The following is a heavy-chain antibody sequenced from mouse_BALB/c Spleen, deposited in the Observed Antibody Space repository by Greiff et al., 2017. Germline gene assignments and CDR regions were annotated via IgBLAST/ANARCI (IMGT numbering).Heavy chain of an antibody. CDR2: IRNKANGYTT. V-gene: IGHV7-3*02. Sequence: EVQLVESGGGLVQPGGSLRLSCATSGFTFTDYYMSWVRQPPGKALEWLGFIRNKANGYTTEYSASVKGRFTISRDNSQSILYLQMNTLGAEDSATSYCARGYAMDYWGQGTSVTVSS. J-gene: IGHJ4*01. CDR1: GFTFTDYY. CDR3: ARGYAMDY.